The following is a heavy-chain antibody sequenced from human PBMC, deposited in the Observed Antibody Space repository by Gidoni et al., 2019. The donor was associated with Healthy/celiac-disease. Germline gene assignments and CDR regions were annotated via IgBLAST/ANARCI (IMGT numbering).Heavy chain of an antibody. V-gene: IGHV3-21*01. D-gene: IGHD1-26*01. CDR3: AGTGIVGATYAFDI. CDR1: GFTFSSYS. Sequence: EVQLVESGGGLVKPGGSLRLSCAASGFTFSSYSMNWVRQAPGKGMECVLSISSSSSYIYYASPVKGHFTISRDTAKNSLDLKMNSLRAEDTAVYYCAGTGIVGATYAFDIWGQGTMVTVSS. CDR2: ISSSSSYI. J-gene: IGHJ3*02.